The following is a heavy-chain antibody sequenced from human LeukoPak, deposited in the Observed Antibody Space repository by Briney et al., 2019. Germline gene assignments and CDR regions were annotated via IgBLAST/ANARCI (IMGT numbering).Heavy chain of an antibody. V-gene: IGHV4-4*07. D-gene: IGHD3-22*01. CDR1: GGSISSYY. CDR3: ARGPNYYDSSGYYAPGFDP. Sequence: SETLSLTCTVSGGSISSYYWSWIRQPAGKGLEWIGRIYTSGSTNYNPSLKSRVTMSVDTSKNQFSLKLSSVTAADTAVYYCARGPNYYDSSGYYAPGFDPWGQGTLVTVSS. J-gene: IGHJ5*02. CDR2: IYTSGST.